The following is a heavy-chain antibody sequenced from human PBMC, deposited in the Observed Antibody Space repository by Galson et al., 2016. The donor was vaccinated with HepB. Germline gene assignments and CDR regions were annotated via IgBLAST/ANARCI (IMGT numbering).Heavy chain of an antibody. V-gene: IGHV3-23*01. CDR1: GFTLSSYA. Sequence: SLRLSCAVSGFTLSSYAMTWVRQAPGKGLEWVSVITGSGGSRYYSDYVRGRFTISRDNSKNTLYLQMNSLRTEDTAVYYCEKVSVGLLNWFDPWGQGTLVTVSS. D-gene: IGHD3-10*01. J-gene: IGHJ5*02. CDR3: EKVSVGLLNWFDP. CDR2: ITGSGGSR.